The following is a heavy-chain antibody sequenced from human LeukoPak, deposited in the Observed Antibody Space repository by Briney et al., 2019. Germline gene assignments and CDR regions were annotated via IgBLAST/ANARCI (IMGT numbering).Heavy chain of an antibody. V-gene: IGHV3-23*01. J-gene: IGHJ4*02. CDR2: ISGSGST. CDR1: GFTFSNAW. Sequence: PGGSLRLSCAASGFTFSNAWMTWVRQAPGKRLEWVSAISGSGSTYYADSVKGRFTISRDNSKNTLYLQMNSLRAEDTAVYYCAKDPMVRGATYDYWGQGTLVTVSS. CDR3: AKDPMVRGATYDY. D-gene: IGHD3-10*01.